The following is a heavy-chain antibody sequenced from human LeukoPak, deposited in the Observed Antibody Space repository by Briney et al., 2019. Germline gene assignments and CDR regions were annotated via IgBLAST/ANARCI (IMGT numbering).Heavy chain of an antibody. CDR3: AREHCSSTSCSYFDY. CDR1: GFTFSSYE. CDR2: SSSSGSTI. Sequence: GGSLRLSCAASGFTFSSYEMNWVRQAPGKGLEWVSYSSSSGSTIYYADSVKGRFTISRDNAKNSLYLQMNSLRTEDTAVYYCAREHCSSTSCSYFDYWGQGTLVTVSS. D-gene: IGHD2-2*01. J-gene: IGHJ4*02. V-gene: IGHV3-48*03.